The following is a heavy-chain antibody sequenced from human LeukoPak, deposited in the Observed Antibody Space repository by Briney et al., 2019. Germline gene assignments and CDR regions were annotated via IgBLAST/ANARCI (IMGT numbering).Heavy chain of an antibody. D-gene: IGHD6-19*01. J-gene: IGHJ4*02. V-gene: IGHV4-39*07. CDR3: ARGRLARSPYFDY. CDR1: GGSISSSSYY. Sequence: SETLSLTCTVSGGSISSSSYYWGWIRQPPGKGLEWIGSIYYSGSTYYNPFLKSRVTISVDTSKNQFSLNLSSVTAADTAVYYCARGRLARSPYFDYWGQGTLVTVSS. CDR2: IYYSGST.